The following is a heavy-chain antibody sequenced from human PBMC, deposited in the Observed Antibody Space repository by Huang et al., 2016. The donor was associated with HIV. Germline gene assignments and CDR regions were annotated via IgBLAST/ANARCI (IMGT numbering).Heavy chain of an antibody. CDR3: ARLPGSITMIRGVITDPY. D-gene: IGHD3-10*01. Sequence: QLQLQESGPGLVKPSETLSLTCTVSGGSIRSDNYYWGWIRQPPGKGLEWIGGIYYSGRTYHNPSLKSRVTITVDTSKNQFSLKMRSVTAADTAVYYCARLPGSITMIRGVITDPYWGQGTLVTVSS. J-gene: IGHJ4*02. CDR1: GGSIRSDNYY. V-gene: IGHV4-39*01. CDR2: IYYSGRT.